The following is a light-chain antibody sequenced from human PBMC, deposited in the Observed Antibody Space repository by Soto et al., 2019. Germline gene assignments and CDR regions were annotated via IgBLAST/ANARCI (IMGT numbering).Light chain of an antibody. J-gene: IGKJ4*01. V-gene: IGKV3-11*01. CDR1: QSVRGY. Sequence: EIVLTQSPATLSLSPGERATLSCRASQSVRGYLAWYQQRPGQPPRLLIYDASYRATGIPARFSGSGSGTDFTLTISSLEPEDFAVYSCQQRSNWPLTFGGGTKVEIK. CDR3: QQRSNWPLT. CDR2: DAS.